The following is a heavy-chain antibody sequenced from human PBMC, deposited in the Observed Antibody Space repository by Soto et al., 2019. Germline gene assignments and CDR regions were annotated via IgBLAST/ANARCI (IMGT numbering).Heavy chain of an antibody. D-gene: IGHD2-2*01. Sequence: EVQLVESGGGLVKPGGSLRLSCEASGFTFSSYSMNWVRQAPGKGLEWVSSTSGTASYIYYADSVKGRFTISRDNAKNSLYLQMSSLRADDTAVYYCAREGGSQYCTTTACYNWFDPWGQGTLVTVSS. CDR3: AREGGSQYCTTTACYNWFDP. CDR2: TSGTASYI. J-gene: IGHJ5*02. CDR1: GFTFSSYS. V-gene: IGHV3-21*01.